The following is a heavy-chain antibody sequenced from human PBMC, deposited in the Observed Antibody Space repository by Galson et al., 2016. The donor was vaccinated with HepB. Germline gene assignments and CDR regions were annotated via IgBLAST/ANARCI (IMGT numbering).Heavy chain of an antibody. CDR1: GGSISRSNHY. CDR2: IYYTGST. J-gene: IGHJ4*02. V-gene: IGHV4-39*01. CDR3: AGRPSRGRFDL. D-gene: IGHD3-10*01. Sequence: SETLSLTCSVSGGSISRSNHYWGWIRQPPGKGLEWIGTIYYTGSTYYNPSLKSRVTISVDTSKNQFSLELSSVTAADTAVYYCAGRPSRGRFDLWGQGTLVSVSS.